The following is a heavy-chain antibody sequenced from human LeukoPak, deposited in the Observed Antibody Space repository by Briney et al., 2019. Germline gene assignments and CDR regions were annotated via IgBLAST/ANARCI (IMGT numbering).Heavy chain of an antibody. Sequence: GGSLRLSRAASGFTFSSYGMSWVRQAPGKGLEWVSAISGSGGSTYYADSVKGRFTISRDNSKNTLYLQMNSLRAEDTAVYYCATSFRGFCSGGSCYSGVFDIWGKGTMVTVSS. J-gene: IGHJ3*02. CDR1: GFTFSSYG. CDR3: ATSFRGFCSGGSCYSGVFDI. V-gene: IGHV3-23*01. CDR2: ISGSGGST. D-gene: IGHD2-15*01.